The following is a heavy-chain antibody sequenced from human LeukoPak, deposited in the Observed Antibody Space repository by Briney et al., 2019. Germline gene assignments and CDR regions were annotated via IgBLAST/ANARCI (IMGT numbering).Heavy chain of an antibody. CDR3: ARGALQLADYYYGMDV. CDR2: MNPNSGNT. CDR1: GYTFTSYD. D-gene: IGHD6-13*01. V-gene: IGHV1-8*01. Sequence: ASVKVSCKASGYTFTSYDINWVRQATGQGLEWMGWMNPNSGNTGYAQKVQGRVTMTRNTSISTAYMELSSLRSEDTAVYYCARGALQLADYYYGMDVWGQGTTVTVSS. J-gene: IGHJ6*02.